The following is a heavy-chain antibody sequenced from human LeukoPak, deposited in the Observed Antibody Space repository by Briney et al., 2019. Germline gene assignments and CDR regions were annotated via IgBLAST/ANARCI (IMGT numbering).Heavy chain of an antibody. V-gene: IGHV4-59*01. D-gene: IGHD3-10*01. CDR2: ISYTGST. Sequence: PSETLSPTCTVSGGSISPYFWSWIRQPPGKRLEWVGSISYTGSTNYNPSLKSRVTISVDTSKNQFSLQLTSVTAADTAVYYCARDDYRGVTNFDPWGQGTLVTVSS. CDR3: ARDDYRGVTNFDP. J-gene: IGHJ5*02. CDR1: GGSISPYF.